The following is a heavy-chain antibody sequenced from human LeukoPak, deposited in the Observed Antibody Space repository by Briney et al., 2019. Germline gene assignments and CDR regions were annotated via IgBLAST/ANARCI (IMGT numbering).Heavy chain of an antibody. Sequence: GASVKVSCKASGGTFSSYAISWVRQAPGQGLEWMGGIIPIFGTANYAQKIQGRVTITTDESTSTAYMELSSLRSEDTAVYYCARAGGSSSWNYYFDYWGQGTLVTVSS. J-gene: IGHJ4*02. V-gene: IGHV1-69*05. CDR1: GGTFSSYA. CDR2: IIPIFGTA. D-gene: IGHD6-13*01. CDR3: ARAGGSSSWNYYFDY.